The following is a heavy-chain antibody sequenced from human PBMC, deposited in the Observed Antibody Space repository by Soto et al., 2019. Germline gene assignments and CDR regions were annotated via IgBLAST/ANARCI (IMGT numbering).Heavy chain of an antibody. V-gene: IGHV4-59*08. J-gene: IGHJ6*03. CDR1: GGSISSYY. CDR3: ARHRRDYYYYYMDV. CDR2: IYYSGST. D-gene: IGHD5-12*01. Sequence: SETLSLTCTVSGGSISSYYWSWIRQPPGKGLEWIGYIYYSGSTNYNPSLKSRVTISVDTSKNQFSLKLSSVTAADTAVFYCARHRRDYYYYYMDVWGKGTTVTVSS.